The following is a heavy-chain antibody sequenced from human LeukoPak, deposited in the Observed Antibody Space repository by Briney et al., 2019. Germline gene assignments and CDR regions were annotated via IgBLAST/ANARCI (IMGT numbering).Heavy chain of an antibody. D-gene: IGHD6-19*01. J-gene: IGHJ4*02. CDR2: INHSGST. CDR1: GGSFGGYY. V-gene: IGHV4-34*01. Sequence: SETLSLTCAVYGGSFGGYYWSWIRQPPGKGLEWIGEINHSGSTNYNPSLKSRVTISVDTSKNHFSLKLSSVTAADTAVYYCASTVAGIGYFDYWGQGTLVTVSS. CDR3: ASTVAGIGYFDY.